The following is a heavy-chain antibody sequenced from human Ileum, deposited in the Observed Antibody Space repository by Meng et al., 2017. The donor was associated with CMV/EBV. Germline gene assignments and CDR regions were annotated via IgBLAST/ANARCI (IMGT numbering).Heavy chain of an antibody. CDR2: IYYSGST. D-gene: IGHD6-19*01. J-gene: IGHJ4*02. Sequence: HVQRQEPVPGLVKPSQTLSLTCTVSGDSLSTGDYYWSWIRQPPGKGPEWIGYIYYSGSTLYNPSLKSPVTNSLDKSKNQFSLRLRSVTAADTAVYLCAREGGGWYFDSWGQGTLVTVSS. V-gene: IGHV4-30-4*01. CDR1: GDSLSTGDYY. CDR3: AREGGGWYFDS.